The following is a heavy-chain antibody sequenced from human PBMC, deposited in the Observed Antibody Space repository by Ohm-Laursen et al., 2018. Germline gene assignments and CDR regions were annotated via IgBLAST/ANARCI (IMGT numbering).Heavy chain of an antibody. CDR3: AKSRSGDGINFDC. J-gene: IGHJ4*02. V-gene: IGHV3-23*01. D-gene: IGHD3-10*01. CDR1: GFTVSNNY. Sequence: SLRLSCAASGFTVSNNYTTWVRRAPGKGMERGSTIRDSGGRSHYADSVKGRFTVSRDNSKNTLYLQVNSLRAEDTAVYYCAKSRSGDGINFDCWGQGTLVTVSS. CDR2: IRDSGGRS.